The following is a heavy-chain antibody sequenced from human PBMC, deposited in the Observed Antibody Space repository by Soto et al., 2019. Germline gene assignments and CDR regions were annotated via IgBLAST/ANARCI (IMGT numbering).Heavy chain of an antibody. Sequence: EVQLVESGGGLVKPGGSLRLSCAASGFTFSSYSMNWVRQAPGKGLEWVSSISSSSSYIYYADSVKGRFTISRDNAKNSLYLQMNSLRAEDTAVYYCARGGGQQLVGFDYWGQGTLVTVSS. CDR3: ARGGGQQLVGFDY. J-gene: IGHJ4*02. CDR1: GFTFSSYS. D-gene: IGHD6-13*01. V-gene: IGHV3-21*01. CDR2: ISSSSSYI.